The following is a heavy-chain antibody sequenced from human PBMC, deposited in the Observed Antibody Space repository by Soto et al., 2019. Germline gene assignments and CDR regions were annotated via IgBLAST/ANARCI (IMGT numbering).Heavy chain of an antibody. CDR3: QADHSKGWYFDD. CDR1: GGTFSSYA. D-gene: IGHD2-15*01. V-gene: IGHV1-69*12. CDR2: IIPIFGTA. J-gene: IGHJ4*02. Sequence: QVQLVQSGAEVKKPGSSVKVSCKASGGTFSSYAISWVRQAPGQGLEWMGGIIPIFGTANCAQKFQGRVTITADESTSTAYMELSSLRSEDTAVYYCQADHSKGWYFDDWGQGTLVTVSS.